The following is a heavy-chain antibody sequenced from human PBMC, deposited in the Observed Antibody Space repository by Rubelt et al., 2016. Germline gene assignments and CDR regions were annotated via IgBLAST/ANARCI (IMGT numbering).Heavy chain of an antibody. CDR2: INSDGSST. D-gene: IGHD3-10*01. CDR1: GFTFSSYW. J-gene: IGHJ4*02. CDR3: ARDQRFGELLYY. Sequence: QLVESGGGLVQPGGSLRLSCAASGFTFSSYWMHWVRQAPGKGLVGVSRINSDGSSTSYADSVKGRFTISRDNAKNTLYLQMNSLRAEDTAVYYCARDQRFGELLYYWGQGTLVTVSS. V-gene: IGHV3-74*01.